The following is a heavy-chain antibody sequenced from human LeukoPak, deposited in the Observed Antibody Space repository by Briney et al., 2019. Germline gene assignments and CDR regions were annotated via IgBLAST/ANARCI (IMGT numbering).Heavy chain of an antibody. CDR3: ATMAMVRGVIMDSTYYYYYMDV. D-gene: IGHD3-10*01. V-gene: IGHV1-24*01. CDR2: FDPEDGET. CDR1: GYTLTELS. Sequence: GASVKVSCKVSGYTLTELSMHWVRQAPGKGLEWMGGFDPEDGETIYAQKFQGRVTMTEDTSTDTAYMELSSLRSEDTAVYYCATMAMVRGVIMDSTYYYYYMDVWGKGTMVTVSS. J-gene: IGHJ6*03.